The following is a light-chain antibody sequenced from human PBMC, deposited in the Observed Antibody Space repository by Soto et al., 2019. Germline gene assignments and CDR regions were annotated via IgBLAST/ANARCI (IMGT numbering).Light chain of an antibody. J-gene: IGKJ4*01. CDR2: KAS. CDR3: QQYSIYPLT. V-gene: IGKV1-5*03. Sequence: DIQMTQSPSTLSASVGDRVTITCRASQSISSWLAWYQQKPRKAPKVLIQKASSLESGVPSRFSGSGSGTDFTLTISSLQPDDFATYHCQQYSIYPLTFGGGTKVEIK. CDR1: QSISSW.